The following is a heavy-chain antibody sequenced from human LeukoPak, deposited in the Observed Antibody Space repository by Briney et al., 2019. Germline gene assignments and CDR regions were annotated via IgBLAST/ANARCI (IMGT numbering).Heavy chain of an antibody. J-gene: IGHJ4*02. CDR3: ARDLRSGSYYFDY. CDR2: ISSSSSYI. V-gene: IGHV3-21*01. D-gene: IGHD1-26*01. CDR1: GFTFSSYS. Sequence: GGSLRLSCAASGFTFSSYSMNWVRQAPGKGLEWVSSISSSSSYIYYADSVKGRFTISRDNAKNSLYLQMNSLRAEDTAVYYRARDLRSGSYYFDYWGQGTLVTVSS.